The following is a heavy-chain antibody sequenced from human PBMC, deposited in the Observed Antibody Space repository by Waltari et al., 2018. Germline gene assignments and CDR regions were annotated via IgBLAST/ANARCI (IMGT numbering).Heavy chain of an antibody. D-gene: IGHD3-22*01. CDR3: ARPMYYYDSSGYGH. J-gene: IGHJ4*02. CDR1: GFTFSSYW. CDR2: IKQDGSEK. V-gene: IGHV3-7*01. Sequence: EVQLVESGGGLVQPGGSLRLSCAASGFTFSSYWMSWVRQAPGKGREWVANIKQDGSEKYYVDSVKGRFTISRDNAKNSLYLQMNSLRAEDTAVYYCARPMYYYDSSGYGHWGQGTLVTVSS.